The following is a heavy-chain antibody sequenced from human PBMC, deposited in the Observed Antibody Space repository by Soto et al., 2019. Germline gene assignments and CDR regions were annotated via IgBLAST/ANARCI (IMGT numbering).Heavy chain of an antibody. J-gene: IGHJ3*02. CDR1: GGSISISSYY. CDR2: IYYSGST. CDR3: ARPPTASLDAFEI. V-gene: IGHV4-39*01. Sequence: TSETLSLTCTVSGGSISISSYYWGWIRQPPGKGLEWIGSIYYSGSTYYNPSLKSRVTMSVDTSKNQFSLNLNSVTAADTAVYYCARPPTASLDAFEIWGQGTMVTVSS.